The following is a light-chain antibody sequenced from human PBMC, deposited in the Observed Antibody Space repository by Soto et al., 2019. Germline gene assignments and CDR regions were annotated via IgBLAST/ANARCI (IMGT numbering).Light chain of an antibody. CDR2: SNN. CDR3: AAWDDSLNGVV. Sequence: QSVLTQSPSTSGTPGQRVTISCSGSSSNIGKNTVNWYQQLPGTAPTLLIYSNNQRPSGVPDRFSGSKSGTSASLAISGLQSEDEADYYCAAWDDSLNGVVFGGGTKLTVL. J-gene: IGLJ2*01. CDR1: SSNIGKNT. V-gene: IGLV1-44*01.